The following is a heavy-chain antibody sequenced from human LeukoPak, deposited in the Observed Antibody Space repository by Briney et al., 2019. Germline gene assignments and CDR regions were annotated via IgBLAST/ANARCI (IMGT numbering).Heavy chain of an antibody. CDR3: AKDSALFGIDY. CDR1: GFTFSSYG. Sequence: GGSLRLSCAASGFTFSSYGMHWVRQAPGKGLEWVAVISYDGSNKYYADSVKGRFTISRDNSKNTLYLQMNSLRAEDTAVYYCAKDSALFGIDYWDQGTLVTVSS. D-gene: IGHD3-10*01. V-gene: IGHV3-30*18. J-gene: IGHJ4*02. CDR2: ISYDGSNK.